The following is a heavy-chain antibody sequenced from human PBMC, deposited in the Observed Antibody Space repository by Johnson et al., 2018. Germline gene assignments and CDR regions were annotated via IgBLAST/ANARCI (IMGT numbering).Heavy chain of an antibody. CDR3: ASNGGYSGLGY. CDR2: ITRGSTTI. Sequence: VQLGESGGGLVQPGGTLRLSCAVSGFSFSRYSMTWVRQAPGKGLEWVSYITRGSTTISYADSVKGRVIISRDDAQNSLLLQMNILRGEDTAVYYFASNGGYSGLGYWGQGTLVTGSS. J-gene: IGHJ4*02. CDR1: GFSFSRYS. V-gene: IGHV3-48*01. D-gene: IGHD1-26*01.